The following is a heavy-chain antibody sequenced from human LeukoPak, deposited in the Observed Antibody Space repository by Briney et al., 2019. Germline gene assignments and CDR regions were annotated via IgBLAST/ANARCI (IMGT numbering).Heavy chain of an antibody. CDR3: AIHFDH. V-gene: IGHV3-30*03. J-gene: IGHJ4*02. CDR1: GFTFSNSG. Sequence: PGRSLRFSCAGSGFTFSNSGMHWVRQAPGKGLEWVAVISHDASSKYHADSVKGRFTISRDNSKNTLYLQMNSLRPEDTALYYCAIHFDHWGQGTLVTVSS. CDR2: ISHDASSK.